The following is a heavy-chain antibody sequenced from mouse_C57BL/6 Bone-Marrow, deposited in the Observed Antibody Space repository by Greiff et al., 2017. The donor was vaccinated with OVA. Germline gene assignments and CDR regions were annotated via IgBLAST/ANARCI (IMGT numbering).Heavy chain of an antibody. CDR1: GFNIKDDY. CDR2: LFPYPFFT. V-gene: IGHV14-4*01. Sequence: EVQLQQSGAELVRPGASVKLSCTASGFNIKDDYMHWVKQRPEQGLEWLFCLFPYPFFTSSSSNFQGKATITADTSSNTAYLQLSSLTSEDTAVYYCTQTGPWFAYWGQGTLVTVSA. J-gene: IGHJ3*01. D-gene: IGHD4-1*01. CDR3: TQTGPWFAY.